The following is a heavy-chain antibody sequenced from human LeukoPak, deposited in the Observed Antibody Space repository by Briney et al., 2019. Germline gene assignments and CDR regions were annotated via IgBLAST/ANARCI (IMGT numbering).Heavy chain of an antibody. CDR2: ISYFGST. CDR1: GGSISSYF. CDR3: AGGRGVALFDY. D-gene: IGHD3-10*01. V-gene: IGHV4-59*01. Sequence: SETLSLTYTVSGGSISSYFWAWIRQPPGRGLEWIGYISYFGSTSYNPSLKSRVTISVDTSKNQFSLKLSSVTAADTAVYYCAGGRGVALFDYWGQGTLVTVSS. J-gene: IGHJ4*02.